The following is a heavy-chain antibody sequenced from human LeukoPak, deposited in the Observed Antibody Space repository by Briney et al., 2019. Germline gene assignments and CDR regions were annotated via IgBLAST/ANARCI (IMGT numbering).Heavy chain of an antibody. CDR1: GGSITNYY. Sequence: SETLSLTCSVSGGSITNYYWSWIRQSPGKGLEWIGFIYNTGRTNYNLSLQSRVTMSIDTSKNQFSLKLSSVTAADTAVYYCARQGELAIDYWGQGTLVTVSS. CDR3: ARQGELAIDY. V-gene: IGHV4-59*08. J-gene: IGHJ4*02. CDR2: IYNTGRT. D-gene: IGHD1-26*01.